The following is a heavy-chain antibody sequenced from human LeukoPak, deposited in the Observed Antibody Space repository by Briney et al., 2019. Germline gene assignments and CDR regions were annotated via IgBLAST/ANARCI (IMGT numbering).Heavy chain of an antibody. CDR2: IYCSGST. J-gene: IGHJ4*02. CDR1: GVSISSCGYY. Sequence: SQTLSLTCAVSGVSISSCGYYWSWIRQHPGKGLEWIVYIYCSGSTYYNPSLKSRVTISVDTSKNQFSLKMSSVTAADTAVYYCARVNLGIGYYFDSWGQGKLVTVSS. CDR3: ARVNLGIGYYFDS. V-gene: IGHV4-31*11. D-gene: IGHD1-14*01.